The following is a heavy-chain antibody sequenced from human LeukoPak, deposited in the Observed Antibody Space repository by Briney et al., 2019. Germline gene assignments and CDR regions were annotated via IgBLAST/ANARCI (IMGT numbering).Heavy chain of an antibody. CDR3: ARDGLLWFGELLNYYMDV. CDR2: ISSNGNTI. D-gene: IGHD3-10*01. J-gene: IGHJ6*03. CDR1: GFTFNDYY. Sequence: GGSLRLSCAASGFTFNDYYMSWIRQAPGKGLEWISYISSNGNTIKHADSVKGRFTIPRDNAKNSLYLQMNSLRAEDTAVYCCARDGLLWFGELLNYYMDVWGKGTTVTVSS. V-gene: IGHV3-11*04.